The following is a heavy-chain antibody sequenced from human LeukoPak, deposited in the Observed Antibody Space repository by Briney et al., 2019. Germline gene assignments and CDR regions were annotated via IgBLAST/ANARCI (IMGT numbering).Heavy chain of an antibody. CDR2: ISSTGSTI. J-gene: IGHJ4*02. V-gene: IGHV3-48*01. CDR3: ARETYYYDTSGYYPYYFDY. CDR1: GFTFSGYS. Sequence: GGSLRLSCTASGFTFSGYSMDWVRQAPGKGLEWVSYISSTGSTIYYADSVKGQFTISRDNAMNSLYLQMNSLRADDTAVYYCARETYYYDTSGYYPYYFDYWGQGTLVTVSS. D-gene: IGHD3-22*01.